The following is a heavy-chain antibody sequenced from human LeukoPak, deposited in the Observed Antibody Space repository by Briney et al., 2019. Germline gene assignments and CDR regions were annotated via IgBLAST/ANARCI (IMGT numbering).Heavy chain of an antibody. CDR2: INPNSGGT. V-gene: IGHV1-2*02. Sequence: ASVKVSCKASGYTFTGYYMHWVRQAPGQGLEWMGWINPNSGGTNYAQKFQGRVTMTRDMSISTAYMELSSLRSEDTAVYYCARGVEASYYDSIYWGQGTLVTVSS. CDR3: ARGVEASYYDSIY. D-gene: IGHD3-22*01. CDR1: GYTFTGYY. J-gene: IGHJ4*02.